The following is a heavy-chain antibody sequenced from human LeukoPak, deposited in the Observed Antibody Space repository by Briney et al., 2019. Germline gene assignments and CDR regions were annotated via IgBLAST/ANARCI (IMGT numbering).Heavy chain of an antibody. CDR2: IRPYIGDT. J-gene: IGHJ4*02. CDR1: GYISTNYD. CDR3: ARERGGNEFDL. V-gene: IGHV1-18*01. D-gene: IGHD4-23*01. Sequence: ASVNVSCMPSGYISTNYDISWVRQAPGQGLEWLGWIRPYIGDTTYAQKLQGRVTMTTDTSTSTAYMELRNLRSDDTAVYYCARERGGNEFDLWGQGTLVTVTS.